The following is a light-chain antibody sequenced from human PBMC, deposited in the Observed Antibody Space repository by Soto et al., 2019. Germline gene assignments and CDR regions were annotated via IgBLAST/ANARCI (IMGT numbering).Light chain of an antibody. V-gene: IGLV3-9*01. CDR2: RDS. CDR3: QVWDSSYVV. CDR1: NIGSKN. Sequence: SYELTQPLSVSVALGQTARITCGGNNIGSKNVHWYQQKPDQAPVLVIYRDSNRPSGIPERFSGSNSGNTATLTISRAQAGDEADYYCQVWDSSYVVFGGGTKLTVL. J-gene: IGLJ2*01.